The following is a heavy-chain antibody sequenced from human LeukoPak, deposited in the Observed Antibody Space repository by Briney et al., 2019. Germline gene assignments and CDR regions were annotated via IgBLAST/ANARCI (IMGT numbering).Heavy chain of an antibody. Sequence: GGSLRLSCAASGFTFTTNAMSWVRQAPGKGLEWVSAISGSGDNTYYADSVKGRFTISRDNSKNTLYLQMNSLRAEDTAVYYCAREGHYYDSSGYYYFDYWGQGTLVTVSS. CDR3: AREGHYYDSSGYYYFDY. CDR2: ISGSGDNT. V-gene: IGHV3-23*01. CDR1: GFTFTTNA. D-gene: IGHD3-22*01. J-gene: IGHJ4*02.